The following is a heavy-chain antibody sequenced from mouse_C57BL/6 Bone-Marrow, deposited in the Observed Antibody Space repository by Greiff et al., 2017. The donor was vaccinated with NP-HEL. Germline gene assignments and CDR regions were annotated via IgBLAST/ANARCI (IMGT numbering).Heavy chain of an antibody. CDR3: ARSHYYGRAWFAY. CDR1: GYSFTDYN. D-gene: IGHD1-1*01. Sequence: EVQLQQSGPELVKPGASVKISCKASGYSFTDYNMNWVKQSNGQGLEWIGVINPNYGTTSYNQKFKGKATLTVDQSSSTAYMQLNSLTSEDSAVYYCARSHYYGRAWFAYWGQGTQVTVSA. J-gene: IGHJ3*01. V-gene: IGHV1-39*01. CDR2: INPNYGTT.